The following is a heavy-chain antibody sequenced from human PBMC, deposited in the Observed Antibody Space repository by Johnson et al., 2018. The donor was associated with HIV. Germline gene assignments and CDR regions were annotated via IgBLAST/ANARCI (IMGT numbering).Heavy chain of an antibody. J-gene: IGHJ3*01. D-gene: IGHD6-19*01. CDR3: ARDTRPVGIAVARPRDRDALDV. Sequence: VKLVESGGGLAKPAWSPRLSCAASGFTFSGSAMHWVRQASGKGLEWVGRIRSTANSYATAYAASVNGRFTISSDASQNTAYLQMNSLKTEDTAVYYCARDTRPVGIAVARPRDRDALDVWGQGTMVTVSS. CDR2: IRSTANSYAT. CDR1: GFTFSGSA. V-gene: IGHV3-73*01.